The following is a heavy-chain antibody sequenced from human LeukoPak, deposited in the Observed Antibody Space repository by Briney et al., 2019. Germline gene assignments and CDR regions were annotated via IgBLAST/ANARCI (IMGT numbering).Heavy chain of an antibody. Sequence: GGSLRLSCAASGFTFSSHGMHWVRQAPGKGLEWVAFIRYDGSNKNYADSVKGRFTISRDNSKNTLYLQMNSLRAEDTALYYCARVSTTLYYYYMDVWGKGTTVTVSS. CDR1: GFTFSSHG. J-gene: IGHJ6*03. CDR2: IRYDGSNK. V-gene: IGHV3-30*02. D-gene: IGHD4-11*01. CDR3: ARVSTTLYYYYMDV.